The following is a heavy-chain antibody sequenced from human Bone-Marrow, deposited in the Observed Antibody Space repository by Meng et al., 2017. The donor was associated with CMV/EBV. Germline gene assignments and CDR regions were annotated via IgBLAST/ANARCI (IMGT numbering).Heavy chain of an antibody. V-gene: IGHV3-21*01. CDR2: ISSSSSYI. CDR3: ARDAPEEYCSSTSCRYYYYYGMDV. CDR1: GFTFSSYE. D-gene: IGHD2-2*01. J-gene: IGHJ6*02. Sequence: GESLKISCAASGFTFSSYEMNWVRQAPGKGLEWVSSISSSSSYIYYADSVKGRFTISRDNAKNSLYLQMNSLRAEDTAVYYCARDAPEEYCSSTSCRYYYYYGMDVWGQGTTVTVSS.